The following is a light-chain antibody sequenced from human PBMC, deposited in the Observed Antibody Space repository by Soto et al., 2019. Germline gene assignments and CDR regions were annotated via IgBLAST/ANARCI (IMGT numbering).Light chain of an antibody. CDR1: QTISSW. V-gene: IGKV1-5*03. J-gene: IGKJ1*01. Sequence: DIQMIQSPSTLSSSVGDRVAITCRASQTISSWLAWYQQKPGKAPNLLIYKASSLESGVPSRFSGSGSGTEFTLTISSLQPDDFATYYCQQYSSYSWTFGQGTKVDIK. CDR3: QQYSSYSWT. CDR2: KAS.